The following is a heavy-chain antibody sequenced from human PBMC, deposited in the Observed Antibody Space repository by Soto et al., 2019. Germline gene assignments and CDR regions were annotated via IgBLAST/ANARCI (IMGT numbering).Heavy chain of an antibody. V-gene: IGHV3-23*01. CDR2: ISGSGSST. CDR1: GFTFSDYA. CDR3: AKGGPHSSWPYYFDC. Sequence: PGGSLRLSCVASGFTFSDYAMSWVRQAPGKGLEWVSGISGSGSSTYYADSVKGRFTISRDNSKITLYLQMNSLRAEDTAVYYCAKGGPHSSWPYYFDCWGQGTLVTVSS. D-gene: IGHD6-13*01. J-gene: IGHJ4*02.